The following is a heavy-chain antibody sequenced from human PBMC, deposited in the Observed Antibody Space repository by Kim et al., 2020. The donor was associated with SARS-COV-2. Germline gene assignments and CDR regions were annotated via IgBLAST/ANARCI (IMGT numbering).Heavy chain of an antibody. V-gene: IGHV4-34*01. J-gene: IGHJ6*02. CDR1: GGSFSGYY. Sequence: SETLSLTCAVYGGSFSGYYWSWIRQPPGKGLEWIGEINHSGSTNYNPSLKSRVTISVDTSKNQFSLKLSSVTAADTAVYYCARGWRGRVPAAIKGPHYGMDVWGQGTTVTVSS. CDR2: INHSGST. D-gene: IGHD2-2*01. CDR3: ARGWRGRVPAAIKGPHYGMDV.